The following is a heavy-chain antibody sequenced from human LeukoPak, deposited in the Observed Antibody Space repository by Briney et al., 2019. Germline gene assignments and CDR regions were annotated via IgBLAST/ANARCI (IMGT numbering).Heavy chain of an antibody. CDR3: ARAGEQIGYYFDY. CDR2: IIPIFGTA. Sequence: SAKVSCKASGGTFSSYAISWVRQAPGQGLEWMGGIIPIFGTANYAQKFQGRVTITTDESTSTAYMELSSLRSEDTAVYYCARAGEQIGYYFDYWGQGTLVTVSS. CDR1: GGTFSSYA. D-gene: IGHD4-17*01. J-gene: IGHJ4*02. V-gene: IGHV1-69*05.